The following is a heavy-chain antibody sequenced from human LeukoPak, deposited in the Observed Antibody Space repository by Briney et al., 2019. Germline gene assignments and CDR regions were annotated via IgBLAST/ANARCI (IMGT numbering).Heavy chain of an antibody. CDR1: GFTFSSYW. CDR3: GRDWGLGAAFDI. D-gene: IGHD3-16*01. J-gene: IGHJ3*02. V-gene: IGHV3-74*01. CDR2: INSDGSST. Sequence: GGSLRLSCAASGFTFSSYWMHWVRQVPGNGLVWVSRINSDGSSTSYADSVKGRFTISRDNAKNTLYLQMNSLRAEDTAVYYCGRDWGLGAAFDIWGQGTMVTVSS.